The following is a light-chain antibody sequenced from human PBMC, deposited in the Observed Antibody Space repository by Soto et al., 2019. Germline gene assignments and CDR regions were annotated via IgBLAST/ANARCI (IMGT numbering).Light chain of an antibody. CDR1: TSDVGGYNY. CDR2: DVT. V-gene: IGLV2-11*01. J-gene: IGLJ1*01. Sequence: QSALTQPRSVSGSPGQSVTISCTGTTSDVGGYNYVSWYQQHPGKAPKLIIFDVTKRPSGVPDRFSGSKSGSTASLTISGLLAEDEADYYCCSYAGSYNYVFGTGTKVTVL. CDR3: CSYAGSYNYV.